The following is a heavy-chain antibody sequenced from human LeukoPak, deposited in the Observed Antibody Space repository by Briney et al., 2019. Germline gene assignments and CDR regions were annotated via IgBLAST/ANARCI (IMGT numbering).Heavy chain of an antibody. V-gene: IGHV3-23*01. CDR3: AKSLYGGCDY. J-gene: IGHJ4*02. D-gene: IGHD3-16*02. Sequence: LTGGSLRLSCAASGFTFSSYWMSWVRQAPGKGLEWVSGVNGNGGSTSYADSVKGRFTIFRDNSKNTVYLQMNSLRVEDTAVYYCAKSLYGGCDYWGQGTVVTVSS. CDR2: VNGNGGST. CDR1: GFTFSSYW.